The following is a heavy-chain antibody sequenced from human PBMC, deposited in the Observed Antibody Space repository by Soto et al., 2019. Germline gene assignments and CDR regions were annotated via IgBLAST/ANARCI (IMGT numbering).Heavy chain of an antibody. J-gene: IGHJ6*02. Sequence: QVQLVESGGGVVQPGRSLRLSCAASGFTFSSYGMHWVRQAPGKGLEWVAVIWYDGSNKYYADSVKGRFTISRDNSKNTLYLQMNSLRAEDTAVYYCARDRNYYDSSGYYYDYYYYYGMDVWGQETTVTVSS. V-gene: IGHV3-33*01. CDR3: ARDRNYYDSSGYYYDYYYYYGMDV. D-gene: IGHD3-22*01. CDR1: GFTFSSYG. CDR2: IWYDGSNK.